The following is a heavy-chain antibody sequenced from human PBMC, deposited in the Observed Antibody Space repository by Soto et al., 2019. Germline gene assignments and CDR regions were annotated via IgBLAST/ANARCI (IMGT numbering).Heavy chain of an antibody. CDR2: IYYSGRT. CDR1: GGSISSSSYY. V-gene: IGHV4-39*01. J-gene: IGHJ5*02. CDR3: ASLIYDYIWGSYRPNWFDP. D-gene: IGHD3-16*02. Sequence: SETLSLTCAVYGGSISSSSYYWGWIRQPPGKGLEWIGSIYYSGRTNYNPSLKNRVTISVDTSKNQFSLKLSSVTAADTAVYYCASLIYDYIWGSYRPNWFDPWGQGTLVTVSS.